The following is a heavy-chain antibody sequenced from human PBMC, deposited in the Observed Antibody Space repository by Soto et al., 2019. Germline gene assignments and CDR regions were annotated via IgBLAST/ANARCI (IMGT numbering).Heavy chain of an antibody. CDR1: GGSFSGCY. J-gene: IGHJ4*02. V-gene: IGHV4-34*01. D-gene: IGHD7-27*01. Sequence: QVQLQQWGAGLLKPSETLSLTCAVSGGSFSGCYWNWIRQPPGKGLEWIGEINHSGSTNYNPSLKGRVTISVDTSKNQFSLKLSSVTAADTAVYYCARGWGRKFDYWGQGTLVTVSS. CDR2: INHSGST. CDR3: ARGWGRKFDY.